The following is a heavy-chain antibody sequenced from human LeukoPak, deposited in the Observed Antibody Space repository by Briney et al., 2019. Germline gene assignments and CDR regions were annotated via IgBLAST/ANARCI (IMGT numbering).Heavy chain of an antibody. V-gene: IGHV3-7*01. CDR2: ICLDGSPQ. Sequence: PGGSLRLSCAASGFAFSGFWMSWVRQAPGKGLEWVANICLDGSPQKYADSVRGRFTISRDNTKKSLFLQMIGLRAEDTALYYCGGEPRSLAYWGQGTMVTVPS. CDR3: GGEPRSLAY. D-gene: IGHD3-16*02. CDR1: GFAFSGFW. J-gene: IGHJ4*02.